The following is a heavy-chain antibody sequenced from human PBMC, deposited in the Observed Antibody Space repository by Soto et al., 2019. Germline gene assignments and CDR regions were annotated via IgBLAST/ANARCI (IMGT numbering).Heavy chain of an antibody. CDR2: ISSSSSTI. CDR1: GFTFSSYS. D-gene: IGHD6-13*01. V-gene: IGHV3-48*02. J-gene: IGHJ5*02. Sequence: GGSLRLSCAASGFTFSSYSMNWVRQAPGKGLEWVSYISSSSSTIYYADSVKGRFTISRDNAKNSLYLQMNSLRDEDTAVYYCARDGGSSWFTGRRFDPWGQGTLVTVSS. CDR3: ARDGGSSWFTGRRFDP.